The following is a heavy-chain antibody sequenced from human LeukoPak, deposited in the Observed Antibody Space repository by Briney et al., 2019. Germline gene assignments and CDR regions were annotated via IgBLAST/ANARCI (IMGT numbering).Heavy chain of an antibody. D-gene: IGHD6-19*01. CDR3: SILAVASDFDY. CDR2: IRYDGNKK. Sequence: GGSLRLSCAVSGCIFSSYDMHWVRQAPGKGLEGVAAIRYDGNKKYYVDSVKGRFTTSRDNSKNTLYLQMNSLRVEHTAVYSCSILAVASDFDYWGQGPLVPVSS. V-gene: IGHV3-33*01. CDR1: GCIFSSYD. J-gene: IGHJ4*02.